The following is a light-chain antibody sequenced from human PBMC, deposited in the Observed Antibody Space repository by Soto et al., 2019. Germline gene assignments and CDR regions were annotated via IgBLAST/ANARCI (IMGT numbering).Light chain of an antibody. Sequence: ETVLKQSPATLSLSPGERATLSCRASQSVSSYLAWYQQKPGQAPRLLIYGASSRATGIPDRFSGSGSGTDFTLTISRLEPEDFAVYYCQQYGSSPWTFGQGTKVDI. J-gene: IGKJ1*01. CDR2: GAS. CDR1: QSVSSY. CDR3: QQYGSSPWT. V-gene: IGKV3-20*01.